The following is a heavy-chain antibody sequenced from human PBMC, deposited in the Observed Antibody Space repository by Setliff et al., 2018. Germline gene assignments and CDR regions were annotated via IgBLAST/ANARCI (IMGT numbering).Heavy chain of an antibody. CDR3: ARKLRSPYWNLDS. CDR1: VGTFSSSG. J-gene: IGHJ5*01. D-gene: IGHD3-16*01. Sequence: ASVKVSCKSSVGTFSSSGITWVRQAPGQGLQWLGRFIPILGATNYAQNFQGRVTITADESTSTGYMELRSLRSDDTAVYYCARKLRSPYWNLDSWGQGTQVTVSS. V-gene: IGHV1-69*13. CDR2: FIPILGAT.